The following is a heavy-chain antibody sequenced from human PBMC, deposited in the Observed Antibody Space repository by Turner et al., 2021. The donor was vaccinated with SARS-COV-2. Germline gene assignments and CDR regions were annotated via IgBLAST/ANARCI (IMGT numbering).Heavy chain of an antibody. V-gene: IGHV4-39*01. J-gene: IGHJ4*02. CDR3: ARQVRGYSYAFSFDY. D-gene: IGHD5-18*01. CDR2: IYYRGST. Sequence: QLQLQESGPGLVTPSETLSLTCTVSGGSIRSSSYYWGWIRQPPGKGLEWIGNIYYRGSTYYNPSIKSRVTISVDTSKNQFSLKLSSVTAADTAVYYCARQVRGYSYAFSFDYWGQGTLVTVSS. CDR1: GGSIRSSSYY.